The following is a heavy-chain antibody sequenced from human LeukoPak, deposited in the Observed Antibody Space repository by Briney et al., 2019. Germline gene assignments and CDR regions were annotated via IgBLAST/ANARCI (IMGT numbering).Heavy chain of an antibody. D-gene: IGHD2-15*01. V-gene: IGHV1-2*02. Sequence: ASVKVSCTASGYIFTGYYMHWVRQAPGQGVEWMGWISPNSDATNYAQKFKGRVTMTEDTSTDTAYMELSSLRSEETAVYYCARAKDIVVVVAATSALDAFDIWGQGTLVTVSS. J-gene: IGHJ3*02. CDR3: ARAKDIVVVVAATSALDAFDI. CDR1: GYIFTGYY. CDR2: ISPNSDAT.